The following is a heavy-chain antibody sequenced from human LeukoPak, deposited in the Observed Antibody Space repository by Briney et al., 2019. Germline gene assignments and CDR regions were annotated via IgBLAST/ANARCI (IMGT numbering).Heavy chain of an antibody. J-gene: IGHJ6*04. Sequence: GGSLRLSCAASGFTISSDYMTWVRQAPGKGLEWVSYISSSGSTIYYADSVKGRFTISRDNAKNSLYLQMNSLRAEDTAVYYCAELGITMIGGVWGKGTTVTISS. V-gene: IGHV3-48*03. D-gene: IGHD3-10*02. CDR1: GFTISSDY. CDR3: AELGITMIGGV. CDR2: ISSSGSTI.